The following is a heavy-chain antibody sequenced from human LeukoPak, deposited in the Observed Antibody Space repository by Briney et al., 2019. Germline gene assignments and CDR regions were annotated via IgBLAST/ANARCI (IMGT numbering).Heavy chain of an antibody. Sequence: GGSLRLSCAASGFTFDDHGMSWVRQAPGKGLEWVSGIKWDGGRTGYADSVKGRFTISRDNAKNSVYLQMNSLRAEDTAVYYCAKAPPGRITMIVVVSFDYWGQGTLVTVSS. D-gene: IGHD3-22*01. CDR2: IKWDGGRT. J-gene: IGHJ4*02. CDR3: AKAPPGRITMIVVVSFDY. CDR1: GFTFDDHG. V-gene: IGHV3-20*04.